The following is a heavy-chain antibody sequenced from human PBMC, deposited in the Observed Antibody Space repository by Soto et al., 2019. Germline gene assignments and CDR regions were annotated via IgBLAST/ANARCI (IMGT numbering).Heavy chain of an antibody. V-gene: IGHV1-69*13. CDR3: ARDREATAMANYYYYGMDV. Sequence: GASVKVSCQASGRPFSSYASSWVRQAPGQGLEWMGGINPIFGTANSAQKFKGRVTITADESTSTAYMELSSLRSEDTAVYHCARDREATAMANYYYYGMDVWGQGTTVTVSS. D-gene: IGHD5-18*01. J-gene: IGHJ6*02. CDR2: INPIFGTA. CDR1: GRPFSSYA.